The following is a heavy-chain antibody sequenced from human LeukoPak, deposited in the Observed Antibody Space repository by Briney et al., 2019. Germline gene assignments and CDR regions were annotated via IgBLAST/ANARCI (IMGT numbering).Heavy chain of an antibody. CDR1: GGTLSSYW. J-gene: IGHJ4*02. D-gene: IGHD3-9*01. CDR3: VRTSGTGWSH. Sequence: GGSLRLSCVASGGTLSSYWMSWVRQAPGKGLEWVANIKQDGSEKYYVDSVKGRFTISRDNAKNSLYLQMDSLRAEDTAVYYCVRTSGTGWSHWGQGTLVTVSS. V-gene: IGHV3-7*01. CDR2: IKQDGSEK.